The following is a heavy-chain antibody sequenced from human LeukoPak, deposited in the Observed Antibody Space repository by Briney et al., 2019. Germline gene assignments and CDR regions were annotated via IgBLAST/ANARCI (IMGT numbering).Heavy chain of an antibody. CDR1: GYIFTSYW. CDR2: IYPGDSDT. D-gene: IGHD3-22*01. CDR3: AISSPSYYDSSGYYFLNAFDI. Sequence: GESLKISCKGSGYIFTSYWIGWVRQMPGKGLEWMGIIYPGDSDTRYSPSFQGQVTISADKSISTAYLQWSSLKASDTAMYYCAISSPSYYDSSGYYFLNAFDIWGQGTMVTVSS. V-gene: IGHV5-51*01. J-gene: IGHJ3*02.